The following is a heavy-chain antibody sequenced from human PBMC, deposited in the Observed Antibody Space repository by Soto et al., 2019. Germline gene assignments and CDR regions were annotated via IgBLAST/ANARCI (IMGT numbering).Heavy chain of an antibody. J-gene: IGHJ4*02. Sequence: PGRSLRLSCVASGFTFDDYTMHWVSQAPGKGLEWVSLISWDGGSTYYADSVKGRFTISRDNSKNSLYLQMSSLRTEDTAFYYCGEGHDTAVGLFDYWGQGSLVTVSS. CDR1: GFTFDDYT. V-gene: IGHV3-43*01. CDR2: ISWDGGST. D-gene: IGHD5-18*01. CDR3: GEGHDTAVGLFDY.